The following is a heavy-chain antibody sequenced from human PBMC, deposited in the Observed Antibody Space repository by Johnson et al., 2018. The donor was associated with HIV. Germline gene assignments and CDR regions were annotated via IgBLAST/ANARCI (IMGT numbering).Heavy chain of an antibody. CDR3: AKGLGWELLTHDAFDI. CDR2: IWYDGSNR. D-gene: IGHD1-26*01. V-gene: IGHV3-33*03. Sequence: VQLVESGGGVVQPGRPLRLSCAASGFTFSSFGMHWVRQAPGKGLEWVAVIWYDGSNRYYADSVKGRFTISRDNAKNSLYLQMNRLRAEDTALYYCAKGLGWELLTHDAFDIWGQGTMVTVSS. J-gene: IGHJ3*02. CDR1: GFTFSSFG.